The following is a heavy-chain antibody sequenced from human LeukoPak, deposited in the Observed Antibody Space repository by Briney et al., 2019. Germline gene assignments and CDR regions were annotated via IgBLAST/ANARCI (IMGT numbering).Heavy chain of an antibody. CDR2: FYYGGST. D-gene: IGHD3-10*01. CDR1: GDSISSSRYY. J-gene: IGHJ4*02. Sequence: SETLSLTXTVSGDSISSSRYYWDWIRQPPGKGLEWIGTFYYGGSTYYNPSLKSRVTISVDTSKNQFSLKLASVTAADTAVYYCARLYYYGSGSYYNYFDSWGQGTLVTVSS. CDR3: ARLYYYGSGSYYNYFDS. V-gene: IGHV4-39*01.